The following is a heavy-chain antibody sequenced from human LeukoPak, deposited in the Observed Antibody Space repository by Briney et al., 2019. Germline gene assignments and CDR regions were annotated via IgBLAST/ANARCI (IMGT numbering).Heavy chain of an antibody. CDR2: ISYDGSNK. CDR1: GFTFSSYA. J-gene: IGHJ3*02. D-gene: IGHD3-22*01. CDR3: ATGRLYYDRRGYYENDAFDT. V-gene: IGHV3-30-3*01. Sequence: GRSLRLSCAASGFTFSSYAMHWVRQAPGKGLEWVAVISYDGSNKYYADSVEGRFTISRDNSKNTLYLQMNSLRAEDTAVYYCATGRLYYDRRGYYENDAFDTWGQGTMVTVSS.